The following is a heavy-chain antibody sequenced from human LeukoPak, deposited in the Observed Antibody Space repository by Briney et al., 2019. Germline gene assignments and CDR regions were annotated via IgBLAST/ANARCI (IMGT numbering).Heavy chain of an antibody. V-gene: IGHV3-74*01. CDR3: ATAGGDGSRMGFDP. J-gene: IGHJ5*02. CDR1: GFTFSRYW. Sequence: GGSLRLSCADSGFTFSRYWMHWVRQTPGKGLVWVSCISTDGSVTRYADSVKGRFTISRDNTKSTLYLQMHSLRAEDTAVYYCATAGGDGSRMGFDPWGQGTLVTVSS. D-gene: IGHD2-15*01. CDR2: ISTDGSVT.